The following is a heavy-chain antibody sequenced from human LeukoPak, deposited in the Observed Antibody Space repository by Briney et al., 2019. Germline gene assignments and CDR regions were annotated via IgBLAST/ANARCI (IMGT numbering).Heavy chain of an antibody. CDR3: ARAPSYGSGSSGAPDAFDI. CDR2: IYHSGST. CDR1: GGSISSSNW. D-gene: IGHD3-10*01. Sequence: PSETLSLTCAVSGGSISSSNWWNWVRQPPGKGLEWIGEIYHSGSTNYNPSLKSRVTISVDKSKNQFSLKLSSVTAADTAVYYCARAPSYGSGSSGAPDAFDIWGQGTMVTVSS. V-gene: IGHV4-4*02. J-gene: IGHJ3*02.